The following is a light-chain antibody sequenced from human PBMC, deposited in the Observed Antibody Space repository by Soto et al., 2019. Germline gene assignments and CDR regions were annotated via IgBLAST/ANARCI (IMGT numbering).Light chain of an antibody. Sequence: QSVLTQPPSVSGYPGQSVTISCSGTSSDVGAYKYVSWYQQHPGKAPKVVIYNVNQRPSGVPDRFSGSKSGNTASLTISGLQAEDEADYHCSSSAGMYNLWVLVGGTKLTVL. CDR2: NVN. V-gene: IGLV2-11*01. CDR1: SSDVGAYKY. CDR3: SSSAGMYNLWV. J-gene: IGLJ3*02.